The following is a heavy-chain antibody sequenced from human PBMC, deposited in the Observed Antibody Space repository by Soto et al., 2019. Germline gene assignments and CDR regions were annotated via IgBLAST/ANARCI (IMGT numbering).Heavy chain of an antibody. CDR3: AKLTPLETLSGYLSYFDF. J-gene: IGHJ4*02. V-gene: IGHV3-23*01. CDR2: ISGSGVST. CDR1: GFTFSSYA. Sequence: PGGSLRLSCAASGFTFSSYAMSWVRQAPGTGLEWVSDISGSGVSTYYADSVKGRFTISKVICNNTLDLQMNSLIADATAVYFCAKLTPLETLSGYLSYFDFGGPAILVIVSS. D-gene: IGHD3-3*01.